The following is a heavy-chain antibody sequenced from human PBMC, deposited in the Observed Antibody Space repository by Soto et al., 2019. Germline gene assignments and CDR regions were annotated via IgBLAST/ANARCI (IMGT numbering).Heavy chain of an antibody. CDR1: GGAIGGYY. CDR2: VSYSGST. J-gene: IGHJ4*02. D-gene: IGHD3-3*01. Sequence: SETLSLTCSLSGGAIGGYYWSWIRQPPGKALEWIGYVSYSGSTDYHPSLKSRVSISIDTSKNQFSLKMISVTAADTAVYYCAKGPADPLYYDFWSGYYSYWGQGTLVTVSS. V-gene: IGHV4-59*01. CDR3: AKGPADPLYYDFWSGYYSY.